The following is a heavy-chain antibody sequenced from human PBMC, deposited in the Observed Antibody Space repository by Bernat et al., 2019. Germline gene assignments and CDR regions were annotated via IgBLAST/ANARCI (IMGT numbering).Heavy chain of an antibody. D-gene: IGHD2-15*01. CDR3: ARGWAVVVSATYFDY. V-gene: IGHV1-3*01. J-gene: IGHJ4*02. CDR1: GYTFTNYA. CDR2: INAGDGNM. Sequence: QVQLVQSGAEVKKPGASVKVSCKASGYTFTNYAIHWVRQAPGQRLEWMGWINAGDGNMKYSRKFQGRVTIPWDRSAGTAYMELSSLTSEDTAIYFCARGWAVVVSATYFDYWGQGTVVIVSS.